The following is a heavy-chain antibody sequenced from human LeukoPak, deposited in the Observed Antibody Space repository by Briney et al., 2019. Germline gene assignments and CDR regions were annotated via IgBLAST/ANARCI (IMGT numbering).Heavy chain of an antibody. V-gene: IGHV3-30*02. CDR2: IRYDGSNK. D-gene: IGHD3-9*01. Sequence: GGSLRLSCAASGLTFSSYGFHWVRQAPGKGLEWVAFIRYDGSNKCYADSVKGRFTISRDNSKNTLYLQMNSLRVEDTALYYCARDLDWGAFDAWGQGTLVTVSS. CDR1: GLTFSSYG. CDR3: ARDLDWGAFDA. J-gene: IGHJ5*02.